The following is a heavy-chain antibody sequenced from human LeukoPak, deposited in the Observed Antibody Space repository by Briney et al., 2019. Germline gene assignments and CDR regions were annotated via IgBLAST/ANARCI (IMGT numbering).Heavy chain of an antibody. J-gene: IGHJ5*02. CDR2: MNPNSGNT. CDR1: GYTFTSYD. V-gene: IGHV1-8*01. D-gene: IGHD3-10*01. CDR3: AREGVDYGSGSYPPLDDP. Sequence: ASVKVSCKASGYTFTSYDINWVRQATGQGLEWMGWMNPNSGNTGYAQKFQGRVTMTRNTSISTAYTELSSLRSEDTAVYYCAREGVDYGSGSYPPLDDPWGQGTLVTVSS.